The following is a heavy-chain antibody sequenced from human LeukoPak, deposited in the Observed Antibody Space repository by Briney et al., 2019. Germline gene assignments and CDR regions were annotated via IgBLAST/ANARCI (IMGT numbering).Heavy chain of an antibody. D-gene: IGHD3-10*01. V-gene: IGHV1-18*01. Sequence: ASVRVSCKASGYTFSGYGINWVRQAPGLGLEWMGWIRVYNGNPNYAQRFQGRVTMTTDTSTSTAYIELRSLRSDDTAVYYCARDLDGSGSYYTDYWGQGTLVTVSS. CDR3: ARDLDGSGSYYTDY. CDR2: IRVYNGNP. CDR1: GYTFSGYG. J-gene: IGHJ4*02.